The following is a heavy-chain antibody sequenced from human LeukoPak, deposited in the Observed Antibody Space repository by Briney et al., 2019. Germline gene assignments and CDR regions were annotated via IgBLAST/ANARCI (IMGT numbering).Heavy chain of an antibody. V-gene: IGHV3-53*01. D-gene: IGHD3-16*01. Sequence: PGGSLRLSCAASGFTVRSNYMSWVRQAPGKGLDWVSMIYSGGSTNYADSVKGRFTISRDSSKNTLYPQMNSLRAEDTAVYYCVTRLAWGQGTLVTVSS. CDR1: GFTVRSNY. CDR3: VTRLA. J-gene: IGHJ5*02. CDR2: IYSGGST.